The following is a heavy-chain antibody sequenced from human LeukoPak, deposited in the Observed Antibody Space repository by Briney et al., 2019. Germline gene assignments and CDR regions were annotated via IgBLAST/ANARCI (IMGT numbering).Heavy chain of an antibody. CDR2: IKQDGSDK. D-gene: IGHD1-26*01. J-gene: IGHJ4*02. Sequence: GGSLRLSCAASGFTFSSYWMSWVRQAPGKGLEWVANIKQDGSDKYYVDSVKGRFTISRDNAKNSLYLRMNSLRAEDTAVYYCATSGSYYDYWGQGTLVTVSS. V-gene: IGHV3-7*02. CDR3: ATSGSYYDY. CDR1: GFTFSSYW.